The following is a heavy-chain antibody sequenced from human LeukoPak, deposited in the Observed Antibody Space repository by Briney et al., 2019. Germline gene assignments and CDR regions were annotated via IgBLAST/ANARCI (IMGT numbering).Heavy chain of an antibody. V-gene: IGHV3-48*03. CDR1: GFTFSSYE. J-gene: IGHJ4*02. Sequence: GGSLRLSCTASGFTFSSYEMNWVRQAPGKGLERVSYISSSGSSIYYADSVKGRFTISRDNAKNSLYLQMNSLRAEDTAVYYCASRATVTANWGQGTLVTVSA. CDR3: ASRATVTAN. D-gene: IGHD4-17*01. CDR2: ISSSGSSI.